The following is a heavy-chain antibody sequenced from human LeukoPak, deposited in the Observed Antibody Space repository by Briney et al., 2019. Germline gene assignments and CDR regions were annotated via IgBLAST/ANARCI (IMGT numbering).Heavy chain of an antibody. CDR1: GGSFSGYY. D-gene: IGHD4-23*01. V-gene: IGHV4-34*01. CDR3: ARGAPLYYGGGRWFDP. J-gene: IGHJ5*02. CDR2: INHSGST. Sequence: SETLSLTCAVYGGSFSGYYWSWIRQPPGKGLEWIGEINHSGSTYYNPSLKSRVTISVDTSKNQFSLKLSSVTAADTAVYYCARGAPLYYGGGRWFDPWGQGTLVTVSS.